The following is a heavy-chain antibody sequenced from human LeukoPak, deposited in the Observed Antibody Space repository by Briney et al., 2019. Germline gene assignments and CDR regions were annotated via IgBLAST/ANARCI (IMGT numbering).Heavy chain of an antibody. CDR3: AKGIQLWFSDAFDI. CDR2: ISYDGSNK. V-gene: IGHV3-30*18. CDR1: GFTFSSYP. J-gene: IGHJ3*02. D-gene: IGHD5-18*01. Sequence: PGGPLRLSCAASGFTFSSYPMTWVRQAPGKGLEWVAVISYDGSNKYYADSVKGRFTVSRDNSKNTLYLQMNSLRAEDTAVYYCAKGIQLWFSDAFDIWGQGTMVTVSS.